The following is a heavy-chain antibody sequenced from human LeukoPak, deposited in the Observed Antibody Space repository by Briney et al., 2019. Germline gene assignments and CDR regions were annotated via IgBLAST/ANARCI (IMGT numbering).Heavy chain of an antibody. CDR2: IYPGDSDN. D-gene: IGHD6-13*01. V-gene: IGHV5-51*01. CDR3: ARANPINLRSASRSSWYEYFQH. Sequence: GESLKISCKGSGSSFTGYWIGWVRQMPGKGLQWMGIIYPGDSDNRYSPSFQGQVTISADKSISTAYLQWSSLKASDTAMYYCARANPINLRSASRSSWYEYFQHWGQGTLVTVSS. J-gene: IGHJ1*01. CDR1: GSSFTGYW.